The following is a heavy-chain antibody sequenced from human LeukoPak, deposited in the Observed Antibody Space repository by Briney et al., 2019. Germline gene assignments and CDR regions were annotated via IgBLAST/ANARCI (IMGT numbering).Heavy chain of an antibody. CDR3: AREAVSFVAVANDGYFDF. CDR2: INAGNGNT. J-gene: IGHJ4*02. Sequence: GASVKVSCKASGYTFTSYAMHWVRQAPGQRLEWMGWINAGNGNTKYSQKFQGRVTITRDTSASTAYMELRNLKSDDTAVYYCAREAVSFVAVANDGYFDFWGQGSLVIVSS. CDR1: GYTFTSYA. D-gene: IGHD6-19*01. V-gene: IGHV1-3*01.